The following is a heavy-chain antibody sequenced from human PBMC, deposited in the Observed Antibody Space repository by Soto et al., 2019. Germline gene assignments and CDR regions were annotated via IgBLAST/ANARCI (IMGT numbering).Heavy chain of an antibody. CDR1: GYTFTSYY. J-gene: IGHJ4*02. D-gene: IGHD2-15*01. V-gene: IGHV1-46*01. Sequence: QVQLVQSGAEVKKPGASVKVSCKASGYTFTSYYMHWVRQAPGQGLEWMGIINPSGGSTSYAQKFQGRVTMTRDTPTSTVYLELSSLRSEDTAVYYCARDEPCSGGSCYYFDYWGQGTLFTVSS. CDR3: ARDEPCSGGSCYYFDY. CDR2: INPSGGST.